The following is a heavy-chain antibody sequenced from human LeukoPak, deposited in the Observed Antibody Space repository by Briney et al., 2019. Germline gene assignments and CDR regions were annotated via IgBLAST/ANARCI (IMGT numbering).Heavy chain of an antibody. V-gene: IGHV3-15*01. J-gene: IGHJ4*02. CDR2: IKSKTNGGTI. Sequence: SGGSLRLSCAASGLTFSNAWMSWVRQAPGKGLEWVGRIKSKTNGGTIDYAAPVKGRFTILRDDSKNTVYLQMNSLKTEDTALYYCATDSLVANFWGQGTLVTVSS. D-gene: IGHD5-12*01. CDR1: GLTFSNAW. CDR3: ATDSLVANF.